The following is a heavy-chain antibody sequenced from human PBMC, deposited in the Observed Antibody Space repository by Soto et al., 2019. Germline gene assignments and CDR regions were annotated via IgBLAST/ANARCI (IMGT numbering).Heavy chain of an antibody. CDR1: GFTFTKAW. Sequence: EVQVVESGGGLVKPGGSLRLSCVASGFTFTKAWMNWIRQAPGKGLEWVGRIRGNTDGGTTEYAATVTGRFSISRDDSENTVYLQMNGLKTEDTALYYCYASGSYLGDDYWGQGALVTVSS. D-gene: IGHD3-10*01. J-gene: IGHJ4*02. CDR2: IRGNTDGGTT. V-gene: IGHV3-15*07. CDR3: YASGSYLGDDY.